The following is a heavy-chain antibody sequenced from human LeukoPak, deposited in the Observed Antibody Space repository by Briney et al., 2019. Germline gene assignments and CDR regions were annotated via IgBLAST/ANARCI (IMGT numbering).Heavy chain of an antibody. V-gene: IGHV3-30-3*01. CDR2: ISYDGSNK. J-gene: IGHJ6*02. CDR3: ARYYYDSSGYLTSYYYYGMDV. D-gene: IGHD3-22*01. Sequence: GGSLRLSCAASGFTFSSYAMHWVRQAPGKGLEWVAVISYDGSNKYYADSVKGRFTISRDNSKNTLYLQMNSLRAEDTAVYYCARYYYDSSGYLTSYYYYGMDVWGQGTTVTVSS. CDR1: GFTFSSYA.